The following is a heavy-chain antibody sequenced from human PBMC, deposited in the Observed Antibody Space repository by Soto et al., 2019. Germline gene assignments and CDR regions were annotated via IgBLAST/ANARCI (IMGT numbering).Heavy chain of an antibody. CDR3: AKDGCSGGSSYFVGSGYYYYYGMDV. CDR1: GFTFSSYA. Sequence: GGSLRLSCAASGFTFSSYAMSWVRQAPGKGLEWVSAISGSGGSTYYADSVKGRFTISRDNSKNTLYLQMNSLRAEDTAVYYCAKDGCSGGSSYFVGSGYYYYYGMDVWGQGTTVTVSS. D-gene: IGHD2-15*01. J-gene: IGHJ6*02. V-gene: IGHV3-23*01. CDR2: ISGSGGST.